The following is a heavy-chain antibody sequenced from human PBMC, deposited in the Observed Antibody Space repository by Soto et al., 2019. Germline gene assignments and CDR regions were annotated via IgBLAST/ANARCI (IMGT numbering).Heavy chain of an antibody. V-gene: IGHV4-59*01. CDR3: ARDRYFYDSRGYYRTLDS. Sequence: QVQLQESGPGLVKPSETLSLSCFISGGSFSNDYWTWIRQSPGKGLEWIGYIFHTGITDYNPSVKSRVTMSIDKSRNLFSLNLTSVTAADTAVYYCARDRYFYDSRGYYRTLDSWGQGTLVTVSS. CDR2: IFHTGIT. D-gene: IGHD3-22*01. CDR1: GGSFSNDY. J-gene: IGHJ5*01.